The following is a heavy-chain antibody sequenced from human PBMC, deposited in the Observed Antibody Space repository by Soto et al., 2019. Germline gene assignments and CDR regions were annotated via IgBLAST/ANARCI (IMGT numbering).Heavy chain of an antibody. CDR2: LYWDDDK. CDR1: GFSLSTSGVG. J-gene: IGHJ5*01. D-gene: IGHD6-13*01. Sequence: QITLKESGPTLVKPTQTLTLTCTFSGFSLSTSGVGVGWIRQPPGKALEWLALLYWDDDKRYSPSLKTRHTINKDTPRHQVDLTRTNMDPVDTATDYCAFRRQYRDSWVSGWFGPWGPGNPGTV. CDR3: AFRRQYRDSWVSGWFGP. V-gene: IGHV2-5*02.